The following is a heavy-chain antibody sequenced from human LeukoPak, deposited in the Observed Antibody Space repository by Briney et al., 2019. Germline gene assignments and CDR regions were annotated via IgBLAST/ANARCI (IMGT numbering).Heavy chain of an antibody. CDR1: GYTFTSYG. CDR3: ARDGGSGPQNYYGMDV. Sequence: ASVKVSFTASGYTFTSYGISWVRQAPRQGLEWMGWISAYNGNTNYAQKLQGRVTMTTDTSTSTAYMELRSLRSDDTAVYYCARDGGSGPQNYYGMDVWGQGTTVTVSS. J-gene: IGHJ6*02. D-gene: IGHD3-3*01. V-gene: IGHV1-18*01. CDR2: ISAYNGNT.